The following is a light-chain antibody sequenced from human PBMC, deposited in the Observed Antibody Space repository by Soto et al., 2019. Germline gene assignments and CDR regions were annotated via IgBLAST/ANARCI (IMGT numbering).Light chain of an antibody. J-gene: IGLJ1*01. V-gene: IGLV2-14*03. Sequence: QSALTQPASVSGSPGQSITISCTGTSRDVGGYDYVSWYQQHPGKAPKLLIYDVSNRPSGVSTRFSGSKSGNTASLTISGLQAEDEGDYYCTSYTARRLYVSGSGTKVTVL. CDR2: DVS. CDR3: TSYTARRLYV. CDR1: SRDVGGYDY.